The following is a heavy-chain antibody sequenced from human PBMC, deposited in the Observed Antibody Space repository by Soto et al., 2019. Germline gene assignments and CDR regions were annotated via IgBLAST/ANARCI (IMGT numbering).Heavy chain of an antibody. J-gene: IGHJ4*02. D-gene: IGHD3-10*01. CDR1: GFTFSSYG. Sequence: QVQLVESGGGVVQPGRSLRLSCAASGFTFSSYGMHWVRQAPGKGLEWVAVISYDGSNKYYADSVKGRFTISRDNSKNTLYLQMNSLRAEDTAVYYCAKDGYYGSGSYYKQNYFDYWGQGTLVTVSS. V-gene: IGHV3-30*18. CDR3: AKDGYYGSGSYYKQNYFDY. CDR2: ISYDGSNK.